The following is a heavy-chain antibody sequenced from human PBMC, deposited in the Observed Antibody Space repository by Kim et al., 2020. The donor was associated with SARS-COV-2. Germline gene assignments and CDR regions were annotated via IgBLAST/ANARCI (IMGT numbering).Heavy chain of an antibody. J-gene: IGHJ4*02. CDR3: ARSLYDILTGYRNFDY. V-gene: IGHV3-30*04. CDR1: GFTFSSYA. CDR2: ISYDGSNK. D-gene: IGHD3-9*01. Sequence: GGSLRLSCAASGFTFSSYAMHWVRQAPGKGLEWVAVISYDGSNKYYADSVKGRFTISRDNSKNTLYLQMNSLRAEDTAVYYCARSLYDILTGYRNFDYWGQGTLVTVSS.